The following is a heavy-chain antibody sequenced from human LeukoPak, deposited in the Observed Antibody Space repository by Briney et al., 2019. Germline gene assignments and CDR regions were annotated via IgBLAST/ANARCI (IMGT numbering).Heavy chain of an antibody. CDR2: IYSVGST. D-gene: IGHD5-18*01. V-gene: IGHV3-66*01. J-gene: IGHJ4*02. CDR3: AKRPTWIQLWSLIDY. Sequence: GGSLRLSCAASGFTVSNNYMSWVRQAPGKGLEWVSVIYSVGSTYYADSVKGRFTISRDNSRNTFYLQMNSLRAEDTAVYYCAKRPTWIQLWSLIDYWGQGTLVTVSS. CDR1: GFTVSNNY.